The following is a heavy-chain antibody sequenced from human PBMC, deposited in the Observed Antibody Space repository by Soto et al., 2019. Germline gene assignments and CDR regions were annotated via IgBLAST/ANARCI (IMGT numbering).Heavy chain of an antibody. CDR2: IIPILGIA. V-gene: IGHV1-69*04. CDR1: GGTFSSYT. CDR3: ARDRGYCSSTSCYEDNWFDP. J-gene: IGHJ5*02. D-gene: IGHD2-2*01. Sequence: SVKVSCKASGGTFSSYTISWVRQAPGQGLEWMGRIIPILGIANYAQKFQGRVTITADKSTSTAYIELSSLRSEDTAVYYCARDRGYCSSTSCYEDNWFDPWGQGTLVTVSS.